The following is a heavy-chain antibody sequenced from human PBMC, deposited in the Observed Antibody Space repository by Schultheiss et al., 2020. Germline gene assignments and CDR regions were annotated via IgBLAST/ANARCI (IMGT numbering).Heavy chain of an antibody. CDR2: IIPIFGTA. CDR3: AVVVVAATDNWFDP. CDR1: GYTFTSYA. D-gene: IGHD2-15*01. J-gene: IGHJ5*02. V-gene: IGHV1-69*13. Sequence: SVKVSCKASGYTFTSYAMHWVRQAPGQGLEWMGWIIPIFGTANYAQKFQGRVTITADESTSTAYMELSSLRSEDTAVYYCAVVVVAATDNWFDPWGQGTLVNGYS.